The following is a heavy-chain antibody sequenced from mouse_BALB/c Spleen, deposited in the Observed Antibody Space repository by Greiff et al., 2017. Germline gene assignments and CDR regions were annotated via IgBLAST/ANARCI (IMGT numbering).Heavy chain of an antibody. V-gene: IGHV1-67*01. CDR1: SYTFTDYA. CDR3: AREGIYYGNYLSSHFDY. Sequence: QVQLQQSGPELVRPGVSVKISCKGSSYTFTDYAMHWVKQSHAKSLEWIGVISTYYGNTNYNQKFKGKATMTVDKSSSTAYMELARLTSEDSAVYYCAREGIYYGNYLSSHFDYWGQGTTLTVSS. J-gene: IGHJ2*01. D-gene: IGHD2-1*01. CDR2: ISTYYGNT.